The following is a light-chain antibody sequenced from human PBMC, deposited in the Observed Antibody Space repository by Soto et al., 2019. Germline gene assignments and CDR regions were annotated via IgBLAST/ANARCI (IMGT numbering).Light chain of an antibody. CDR2: EDK. CDR1: ALPKKY. Sequence: SYELTQTPSLSVSPGQTARITCSGDALPKKYAYWYQQKSGQAPVLVIYEDKKRPSGIPERFSGSSSGTMATLTINGAQVEEEADYYSYSTDVSGLRRFFGGGTKLTVL. CDR3: YSTDVSGLRRF. J-gene: IGLJ2*01. V-gene: IGLV3-10*01.